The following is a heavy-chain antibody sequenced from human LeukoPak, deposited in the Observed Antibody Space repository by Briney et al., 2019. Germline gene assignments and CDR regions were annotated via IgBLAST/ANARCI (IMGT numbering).Heavy chain of an antibody. D-gene: IGHD3-10*01. Sequence: GGSLRLSCAASGFTFSSYGMHWVRQAPGKGLECVAVISYDGSNKYYADSVKGGFTISRDNSKNTLYLQMNSLRAEDTAVYYCAKAPGVRGVIRKYYFDYWGQGTLVTVSS. CDR1: GFTFSSYG. V-gene: IGHV3-30*18. J-gene: IGHJ4*02. CDR2: ISYDGSNK. CDR3: AKAPGVRGVIRKYYFDY.